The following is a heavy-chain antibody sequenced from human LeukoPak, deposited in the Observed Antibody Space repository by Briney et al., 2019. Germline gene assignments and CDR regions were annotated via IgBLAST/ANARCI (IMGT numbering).Heavy chain of an antibody. J-gene: IGHJ3*02. CDR2: IYSGGST. D-gene: IGHD3-22*01. V-gene: IGHV3-53*04. Sequence: GGSLRLSCAASGFTVSSNYMSWVRQAPGKGLEWVSVIYSGGSTYYADSVKGRFAISRHNSKNTLYLQMNSLRAEDTAVYYCARVHYDSSGYYSGAFDIWGRGTMVTVSS. CDR3: ARVHYDSSGYYSGAFDI. CDR1: GFTVSSNY.